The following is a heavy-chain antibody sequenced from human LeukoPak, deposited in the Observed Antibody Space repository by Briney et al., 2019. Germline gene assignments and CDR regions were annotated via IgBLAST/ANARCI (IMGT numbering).Heavy chain of an antibody. CDR1: GFTFSSYS. J-gene: IGHJ4*02. Sequence: GGSLRLSCAASGFTFSSYSMNWVRQAPGKGLEWVSSISSGSSYIYYADSVKGRFTISRDNAKNSLYLQMNSLRAEDTAVYYCARESSTGTTRFFDYWGQGTLVTVSS. CDR2: ISSGSSYI. CDR3: ARESSTGTTRFFDY. V-gene: IGHV3-21*01. D-gene: IGHD1-7*01.